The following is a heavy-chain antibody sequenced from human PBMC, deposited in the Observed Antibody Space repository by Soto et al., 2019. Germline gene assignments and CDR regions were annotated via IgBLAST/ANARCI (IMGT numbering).Heavy chain of an antibody. Sequence: ASVKVSCKASGYTFTSYYMHWVRQAPGQGLEWMGIINPSGGSTSYAQKFQGRVTITADESTSTAYMELSSLRSEDTAVYYCAREVVFVDYGDYYYYGMDVWGQGTTVTVSS. CDR3: AREVVFVDYGDYYYYGMDV. J-gene: IGHJ6*02. D-gene: IGHD4-17*01. CDR2: INPSGGST. CDR1: GYTFTSYY. V-gene: IGHV1-46*01.